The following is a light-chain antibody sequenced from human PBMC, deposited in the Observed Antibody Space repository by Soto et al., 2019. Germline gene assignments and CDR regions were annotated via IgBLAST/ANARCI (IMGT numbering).Light chain of an antibody. CDR3: QTWGTGIHV. CDR2: LNSDGSH. V-gene: IGLV4-69*01. CDR1: SGHSNYA. Sequence: QLVLTQSPSISASLGASVKLTCTLSSGHSNYAIAWHQQQPEKGPRYLMKLNSDGSHSKGDGIPDRFSGSSSGAERYLTISRLQSEDEADYYCQTWGTGIHVFGGGTKLTVL. J-gene: IGLJ2*01.